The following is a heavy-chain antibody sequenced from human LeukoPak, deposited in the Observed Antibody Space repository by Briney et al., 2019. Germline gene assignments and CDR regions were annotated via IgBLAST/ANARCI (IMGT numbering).Heavy chain of an antibody. Sequence: GASVKVSCKASGYTFTSYDINWVRQATGQGREGMGWMNPNSGNTGYAQKFQSRVTMTRTTSISTAYMELSSLLSEDTAVYYCARGLRETGTTSWGQGTLVTVYS. J-gene: IGHJ4*02. CDR3: ARGLRETGTTS. V-gene: IGHV1-8*01. CDR2: MNPNSGNT. CDR1: GYTFTSYD. D-gene: IGHD1-1*01.